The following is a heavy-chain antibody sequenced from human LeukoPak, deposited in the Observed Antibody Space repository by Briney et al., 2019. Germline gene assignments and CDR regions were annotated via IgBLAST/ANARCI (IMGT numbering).Heavy chain of an antibody. D-gene: IGHD7-27*01. CDR2: ISYDGSEE. J-gene: IGHJ4*02. Sequence: AGGSLRLSCAASGFTFNNYAMYWIRQAPGKGLEWVAVISYDGSEEYYAASVKGRFTVSRDNSKNTLFLQMNSLRAEDTAVYYCAKDGGLWVSAHWGDSWGRGTLVTVSS. CDR1: GFTFNNYA. V-gene: IGHV3-30-3*01. CDR3: AKDGGLWVSAHWGDS.